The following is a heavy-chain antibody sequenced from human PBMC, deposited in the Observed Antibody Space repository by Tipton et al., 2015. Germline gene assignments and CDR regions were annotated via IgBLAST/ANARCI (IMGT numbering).Heavy chain of an antibody. D-gene: IGHD4-23*01. J-gene: IGHJ4*02. CDR2: IQYSGST. V-gene: IGHV4-59*01. CDR1: GTSINSYY. Sequence: GLVKPSETLSLTCTVSGTSINSYYWTWIRQPPGKGLEWIGYIQYSGSTNYNPSLKSRVTISVDTSKTQFSLKMSSVTASDTAVYYCARARGRHGGLFDSWGQGILVTVSS. CDR3: ARARGRHGGLFDS.